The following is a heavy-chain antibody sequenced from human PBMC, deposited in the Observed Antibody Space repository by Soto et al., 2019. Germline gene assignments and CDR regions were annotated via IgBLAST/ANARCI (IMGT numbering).Heavy chain of an antibody. CDR3: ARDHPNSSGPLYY. CDR2: IYSGGST. V-gene: IGHV3-66*01. CDR1: GFTVSSNY. D-gene: IGHD6-19*01. J-gene: IGHJ4*02. Sequence: PGGSLRLSCAASGFTVSSNYMSWVRQAPGKGLEWVSVIYSGGSTYYADSVKGRFTISRDNSKNTLYLQMNSLRAEDTAVYYCARDHPNSSGPLYYWGQGTLVTVSS.